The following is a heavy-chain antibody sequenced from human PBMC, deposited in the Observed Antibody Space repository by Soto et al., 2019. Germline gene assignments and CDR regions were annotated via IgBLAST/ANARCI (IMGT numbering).Heavy chain of an antibody. V-gene: IGHV3-23*01. CDR2: ISGSGGST. D-gene: IGHD6-19*01. CDR1: GFTFSSYA. Sequence: PGGSLRLSCAASGFTFSSYAMSWIRQAPGKGLEWVSAISGSGGSTYYADSVKGRFTISRDNSKNTLYLQMNSLRAEDTAVYYCANLPRGWYRPNFDYWGQGTLVTVSS. CDR3: ANLPRGWYRPNFDY. J-gene: IGHJ4*02.